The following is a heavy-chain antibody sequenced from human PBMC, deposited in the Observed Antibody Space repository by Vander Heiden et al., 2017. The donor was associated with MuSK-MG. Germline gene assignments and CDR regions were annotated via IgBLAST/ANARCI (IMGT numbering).Heavy chain of an antibody. CDR2: ISSSSSTI. D-gene: IGHD1-26*01. CDR3: GSLTSVVVGAFDI. J-gene: IGHJ3*02. CDR1: GFTFSSYS. V-gene: IGHV3-48*01. Sequence: EVQLVESGGGLVQPGGSLRLSCAASGFTFSSYSMNWVRQAPGKGVEWVSYISSSSSTISYAASLKGRFTISRDNTKNSLYLQMNSLRAEDTAVYYCGSLTSVVVGAFDIWGQGTMVTVAS.